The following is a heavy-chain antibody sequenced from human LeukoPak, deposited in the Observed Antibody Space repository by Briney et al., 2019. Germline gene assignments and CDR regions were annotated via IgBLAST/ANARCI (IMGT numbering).Heavy chain of an antibody. CDR3: ARGVVATILFDY. D-gene: IGHD5-12*01. CDR1: GGSISSGGYS. J-gene: IGHJ4*02. CDR2: IYHSGST. Sequence: SETLSLTCAVSGGSISSGGYSWSWIRQPPGKGLEWIGYIYHSGSTYYNPSLKSRVTISVDRSKNQFSLKLSSVTAADTAVYYCARGVVATILFDYWGQGTLVTVSS. V-gene: IGHV4-30-2*01.